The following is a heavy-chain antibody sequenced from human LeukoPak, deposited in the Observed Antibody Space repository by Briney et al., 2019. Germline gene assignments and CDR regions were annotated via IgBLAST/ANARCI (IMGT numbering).Heavy chain of an antibody. CDR2: MYSGGST. V-gene: IGHV3-66*01. Sequence: PGGSLRLSCAASGFTVSSNYMSWVRQAPGKGLEWVSVMYSGGSTYYAESVKGRFTISRDNSKNTLFLQMNSLRTEDTAVYYCARDLDSSSWYILWFDPWGQGTLVTVSS. J-gene: IGHJ5*02. CDR1: GFTVSSNY. D-gene: IGHD6-13*01. CDR3: ARDLDSSSWYILWFDP.